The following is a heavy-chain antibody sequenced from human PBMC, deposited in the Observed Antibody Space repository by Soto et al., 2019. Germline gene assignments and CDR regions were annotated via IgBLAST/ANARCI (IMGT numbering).Heavy chain of an antibody. Sequence: QVQLQESGPGLVKPSRTLSLTCTVSGGSMTSSNWWNWVRQSPGKGLEWIGEAHQSGRTNYNPSLKSRVTISVDKSKNHFSLNLSSLTAADTAVYYCARSEATVLDCWGQGTLVTVSS. V-gene: IGHV4-4*02. D-gene: IGHD4-17*01. CDR2: AHQSGRT. CDR1: GGSMTSSNW. J-gene: IGHJ4*02. CDR3: ARSEATVLDC.